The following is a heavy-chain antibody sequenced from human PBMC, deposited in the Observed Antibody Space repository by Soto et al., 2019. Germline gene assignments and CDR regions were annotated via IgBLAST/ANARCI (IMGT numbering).Heavy chain of an antibody. CDR1: GFTFSSYA. Sequence: EVQLLESGGGLVQPGGSLRLSCAASGFTFSSYAMSWVRQAPGKGLEWVSAISGSGGSTYYADSVKGRFTISRDNSKNTLYLQMNSLRAEDTAVYYCAKGEELYPGADDAFDIWGQGTMVTVSS. CDR2: ISGSGGST. J-gene: IGHJ3*02. V-gene: IGHV3-23*01. CDR3: AKGEELYPGADDAFDI. D-gene: IGHD1-26*01.